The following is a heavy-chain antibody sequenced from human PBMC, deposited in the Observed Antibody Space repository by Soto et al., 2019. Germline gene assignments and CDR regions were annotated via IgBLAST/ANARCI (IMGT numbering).Heavy chain of an antibody. CDR1: GFTFSSYA. CDR3: AKASIAAAGYPDYYYGMDV. J-gene: IGHJ6*02. D-gene: IGHD6-13*01. V-gene: IGHV3-23*01. Sequence: GGSLRLSCAASGFTFSSYAMSWVRQAPGKGLEWVSAISGSGGSTYYADSVKGRFTISRDNSKNTLYLQMNSLRAEDTAVYYCAKASIAAAGYPDYYYGMDVWGQGTTVTVS. CDR2: ISGSGGST.